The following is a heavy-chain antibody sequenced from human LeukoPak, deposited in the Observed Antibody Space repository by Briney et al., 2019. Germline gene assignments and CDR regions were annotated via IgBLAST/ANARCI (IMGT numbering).Heavy chain of an antibody. CDR3: ARLRLAAAGTDYYYGMDV. Sequence: GESLKISCKGSGYSFTSYWIGWVRQMPGKGLEWMGIIYPGDSDTRYSPSFPGQVTISADKSISTAYLQWSSLKASNTAMYYCARLRLAAAGTDYYYGMDVWGQGTTVTVSS. CDR2: IYPGDSDT. D-gene: IGHD6-13*01. V-gene: IGHV5-51*01. CDR1: GYSFTSYW. J-gene: IGHJ6*02.